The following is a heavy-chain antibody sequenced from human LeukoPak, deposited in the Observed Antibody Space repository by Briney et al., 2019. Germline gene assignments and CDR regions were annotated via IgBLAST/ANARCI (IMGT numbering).Heavy chain of an antibody. CDR3: ARSYDTNFDY. J-gene: IGHJ4*02. Sequence: SETLSLTCTVSGASITSYYWSWIRQPPGKGLEWIGSIYYSGSTNYNPSLKSRVTISVDRSKNQFSLKLSSVAAADTAVYYCARSYDTNFDYWGQGTLVTVSS. CDR2: IYYSGST. D-gene: IGHD3-3*01. V-gene: IGHV4-59*01. CDR1: GASITSYY.